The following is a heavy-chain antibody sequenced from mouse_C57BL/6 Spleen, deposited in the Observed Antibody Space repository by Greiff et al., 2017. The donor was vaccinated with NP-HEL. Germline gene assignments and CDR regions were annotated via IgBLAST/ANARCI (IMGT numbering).Heavy chain of an antibody. CDR1: GYTFTDYN. J-gene: IGHJ3*01. CDR2: INPNNGGT. D-gene: IGHD1-1*01. CDR3: AEGDEDYCSIWFAY. V-gene: IGHV1-22*01. Sequence: VQLQQSGPELVKPGASVKMSCKASGYTFTDYNMHWVKQSHGKSLEWIGYINPNNGGTSYNQKFKGKATLTVNKSSSTAYMELRSLTSEDSAVYYCAEGDEDYCSIWFAYWGQGTLVTVSA.